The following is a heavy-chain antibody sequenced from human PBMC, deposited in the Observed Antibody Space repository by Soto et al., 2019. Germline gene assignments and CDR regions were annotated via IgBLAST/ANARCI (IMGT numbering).Heavy chain of an antibody. Sequence: QVQLQESGPGLVKPSGTLSLTCAVSGVSISSHDWWTWVRQPPGKGLEWIGESHQSWNTNYNSSLESRVTISVDKSKNQFSLKLSSVTVADTAVYYCATRDTSGFYWGQGILVTVSS. V-gene: IGHV4-4*02. CDR2: SHQSWNT. CDR3: ATRDTSGFY. D-gene: IGHD5-18*01. CDR1: GVSISSHDW. J-gene: IGHJ4*02.